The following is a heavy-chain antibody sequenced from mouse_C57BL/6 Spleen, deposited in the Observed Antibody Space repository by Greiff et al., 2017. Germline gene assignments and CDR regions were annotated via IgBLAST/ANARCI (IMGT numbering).Heavy chain of an antibody. V-gene: IGHV1-72*01. CDR1: GYTFTSYW. J-gene: IGHJ3*01. CDR2: IDPNSGGT. Sequence: QVQLKQPGAELVKPGASVKLSCKASGYTFTSYWMHWVKQRPGRGLEWIGRIDPNSGGTKYNEKFKSKATLTVDKPSSTAYMQLSSLTSEDSAVYYCARGGLTGTTGFADWGQGTLVTVSA. CDR3: ARGGLTGTTGFAD. D-gene: IGHD4-1*01.